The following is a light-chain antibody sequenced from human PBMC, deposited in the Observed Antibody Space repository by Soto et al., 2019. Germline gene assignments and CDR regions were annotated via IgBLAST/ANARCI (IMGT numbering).Light chain of an antibody. CDR2: GAS. V-gene: IGKV3-20*01. Sequence: EIVLTQSPGTLSLSPGERATLSCRASPSVSGSNLAWYQQKPGQAPRLVIYGASSRATGIPDRFSGSGSGTDFTLTISRLEPEDFGVYYCQQYNNWPGTFGQGTKVEIK. CDR1: PSVSGSN. CDR3: QQYNNWPGT. J-gene: IGKJ1*01.